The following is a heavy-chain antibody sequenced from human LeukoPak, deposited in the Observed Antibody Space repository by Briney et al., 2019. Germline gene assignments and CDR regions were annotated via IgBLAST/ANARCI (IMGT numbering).Heavy chain of an antibody. J-gene: IGHJ4*02. V-gene: IGHV1-18*01. CDR1: GYTFTNYG. D-gene: IGHD3-16*01. CDR2: ISAYNGNT. Sequence: ASVKVSCKASGYTFTNYGINWLRQAPGQGLEWMGWISAYNGNTNYAQRLQGRVTMTTDTSTSTAYMELRSLRSDDTAVYYCARDPLGSMEYWGQGTLVTVSS. CDR3: ARDPLGSMEY.